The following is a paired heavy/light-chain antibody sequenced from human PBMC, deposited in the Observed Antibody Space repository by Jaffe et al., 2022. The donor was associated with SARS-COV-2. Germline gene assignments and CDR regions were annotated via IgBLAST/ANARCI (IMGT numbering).Heavy chain of an antibody. V-gene: IGHV3-11*06. Sequence: QVHLVESGGQLVKPGGSLRLSCAASGFTFSDHYMNWIRQAPGKGLEWVSFISPSSSHTSYADSVKGRFTISRDNAKNSLYLQMNSLRLEDTAVYYCARKGHGDYGDWWGQGTLVTVSS. CDR1: GFTFSDHY. CDR2: ISPSSSHT. CDR3: ARKGHGDYGDW. D-gene: IGHD4-17*01. J-gene: IGHJ4*02.
Light chain of an antibody. CDR2: ANI. J-gene: IGLJ3*02. CDR1: SSNIGAGQD. V-gene: IGLV1-40*01. CDR3: QSYDNSLSGSWV. Sequence: QSVLTQPPSVSGAPGQRVTISCTGSSSNIGAGQDVHWYQQLPGTAPKLLIYANINRPSGVPDRFSNSKSGTSASLAISGLQAEDEAVYYCQSYDNSLSGSWVFGGGTKLTVL.